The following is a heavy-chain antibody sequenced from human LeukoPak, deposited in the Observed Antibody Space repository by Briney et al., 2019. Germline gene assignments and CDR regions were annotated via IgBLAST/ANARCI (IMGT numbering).Heavy chain of an antibody. CDR2: ISGSGGGT. J-gene: IGHJ5*02. CDR3: AKVNLAWFDP. V-gene: IGHV3-23*01. D-gene: IGHD1-14*01. CDR1: GFTFSNYG. Sequence: VSLRLSCAASGFTFSNYGMNWIRPAPGKGLEWVSAISGSGGGTYYADSVKGRFTISRDNSKNTLYLEMNSLTAEDTAIYYCAKVNLAWFDPWGQGTLVTVSS.